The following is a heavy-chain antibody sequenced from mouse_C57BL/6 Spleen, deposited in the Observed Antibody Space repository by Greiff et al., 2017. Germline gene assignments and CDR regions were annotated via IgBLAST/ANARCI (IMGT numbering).Heavy chain of an antibody. D-gene: IGHD2-3*01. CDR2: IGPSDSYT. V-gene: IGHV1-69*01. Sequence: QVQLQQPGAGLVLPGASVKLSCKASGYTFTSYWMHWVKQGPGKGLEWIGAIGPSDSYTNSNQKFKGKSTLTVSKSSCSAYMQLSSLTSEDSAVYDCARSGDGYYVDYWGQGTTLTVSS. CDR1: GYTFTSYW. CDR3: ARSGDGYYVDY. J-gene: IGHJ2*01.